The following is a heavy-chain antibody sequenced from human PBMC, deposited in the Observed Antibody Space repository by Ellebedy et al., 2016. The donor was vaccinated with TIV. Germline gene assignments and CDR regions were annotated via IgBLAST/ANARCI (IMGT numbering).Heavy chain of an antibody. CDR3: ARVVRTYYYDSGSYYPNWFDP. D-gene: IGHD3-10*01. Sequence: SETLSLXXAVYGGSFSGYYWSWIRQPPGKGLEWIGEINHSGSTNYNPSLKSRVTISVDTSKNQFSLKLSSVTAADTAVYYCARVVRTYYYDSGSYYPNWFDPWGQGSLVTVSS. CDR1: GGSFSGYY. V-gene: IGHV4-34*01. J-gene: IGHJ5*02. CDR2: INHSGST.